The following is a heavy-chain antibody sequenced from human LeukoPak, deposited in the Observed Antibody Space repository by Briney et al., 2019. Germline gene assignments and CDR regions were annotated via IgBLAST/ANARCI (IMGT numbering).Heavy chain of an antibody. J-gene: IGHJ4*02. Sequence: PSETLSLTCAVSGGSISSGGYSWSWIRQPPGKGLEWIGYIYYSGSTNYNPSLKSRVTISVDTSKNQFSLKLSSVTAADTAVYYCARSVENLAAEPLFDYWGQGTLVTVSS. CDR2: IYYSGST. V-gene: IGHV4-61*08. D-gene: IGHD6-13*01. CDR3: ARSVENLAAEPLFDY. CDR1: GGSISSGGYS.